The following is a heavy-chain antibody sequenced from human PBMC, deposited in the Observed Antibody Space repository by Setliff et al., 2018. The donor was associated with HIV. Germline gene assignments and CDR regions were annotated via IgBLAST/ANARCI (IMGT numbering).Heavy chain of an antibody. CDR2: INYSGST. V-gene: IGHV4-38-2*02. CDR1: GFSISSDYY. CDR3: ASRRGIEFYFDI. J-gene: IGHJ4*02. D-gene: IGHD3-10*01. Sequence: SETLSLTCTVSGFSISSDYYWGWIRQPPGKGLEWIGSINYSGSTYNNPSLKSRITISVDTSKNQFSLKLSSVTAADTGVYYCASRRGIEFYFDIWGQGTPVTVSS.